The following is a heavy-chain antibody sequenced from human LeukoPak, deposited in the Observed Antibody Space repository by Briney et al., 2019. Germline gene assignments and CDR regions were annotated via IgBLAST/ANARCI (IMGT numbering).Heavy chain of an antibody. J-gene: IGHJ4*02. V-gene: IGHV1-69*05. CDR2: IIPIFGTA. Sequence: ASVKVSCKASGGTFSSYAISWVRQAPGQGLEWMGRIIPIFGTANYAQKFQGRVTITTDESTSTAYMELSSLRSEDTAVYYCASGSGRNLCDYWGQGTLVTVSS. CDR1: GGTFSSYA. CDR3: ASGSGRNLCDY. D-gene: IGHD6-19*01.